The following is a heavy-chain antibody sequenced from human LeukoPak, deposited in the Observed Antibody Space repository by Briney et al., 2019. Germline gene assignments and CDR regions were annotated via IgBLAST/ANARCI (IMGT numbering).Heavy chain of an antibody. CDR3: AKDRRGYSGYADY. J-gene: IGHJ4*02. CDR2: ISGSGGST. D-gene: IGHD5-12*01. CDR1: GFTFSSYA. Sequence: HPGGSLRLSCAASGFTFSSYAMSWVRQAPGKGLEWVSAISGSGGSTYYADSVKGRFTISRDNPKNTLYLQMNSLRAEDTAVYYCAKDRRGYSGYADYWGQGTLVTVSS. V-gene: IGHV3-23*01.